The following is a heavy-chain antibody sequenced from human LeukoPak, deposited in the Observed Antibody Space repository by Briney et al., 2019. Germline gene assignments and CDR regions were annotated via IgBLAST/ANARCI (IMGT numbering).Heavy chain of an antibody. Sequence: GGSLRLSCADSGFTLSIYAMSRVRHAPGKGRECVSAISGSGGSTYSADSVEGRLTISRDTSKNTLYLQMNSLRAEDTAVYYCAKGDFYDSSGSAYLDYWGQGTLVTVSS. D-gene: IGHD3-22*01. CDR3: AKGDFYDSSGSAYLDY. V-gene: IGHV3-23*01. CDR2: ISGSGGST. J-gene: IGHJ4*02. CDR1: GFTLSIYA.